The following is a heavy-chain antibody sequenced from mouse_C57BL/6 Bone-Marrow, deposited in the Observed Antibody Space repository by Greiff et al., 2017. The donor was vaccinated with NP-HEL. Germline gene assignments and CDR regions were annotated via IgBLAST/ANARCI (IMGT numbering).Heavy chain of an antibody. CDR1: GYSFTDYN. J-gene: IGHJ3*01. D-gene: IGHD1-1*01. CDR3: ASYYGSSYVWFAY. V-gene: IGHV1-39*01. Sequence: EVQLQESGPELVKPGASVKISCKASGYSFTDYNMNWVKQSNGKSLEWIGVINPNYGTTSYNQKFKGKATLTVDQSSSTAYMQLNSLTSEDSAVYYCASYYGSSYVWFAYWGQGTLVTVSA. CDR2: INPNYGTT.